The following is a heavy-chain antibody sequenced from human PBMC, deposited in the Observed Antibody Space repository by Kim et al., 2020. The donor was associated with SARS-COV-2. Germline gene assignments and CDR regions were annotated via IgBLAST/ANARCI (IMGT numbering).Heavy chain of an antibody. J-gene: IGHJ4*02. V-gene: IGHV4-4*02. Sequence: SETLSLTCAVSGGSISSSNWWSWVRQPPGKGLEWIGEIYHSGSTNYNPSLKSRVTISVDKSKNQFSLKLSSVTAADTAVYYCARTSGYCSGGSCYRYWGQGTLVTVSS. D-gene: IGHD2-15*01. CDR3: ARTSGYCSGGSCYRY. CDR2: IYHSGST. CDR1: GGSISSSNW.